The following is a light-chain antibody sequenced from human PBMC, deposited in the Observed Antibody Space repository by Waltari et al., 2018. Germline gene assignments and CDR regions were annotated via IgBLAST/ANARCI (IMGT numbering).Light chain of an antibody. J-gene: IGKJ2*01. V-gene: IGKV3-11*01. Sequence: EIVLTQSPAPLSLSPGDRATLSCRASQSVSSSLAWYQQKPGQAPRLLIYDASKRATGIPARFSGSGSGTDFTLTIGGLEPEDFAVYYCQQRSDWPFTFGQGTKLEI. CDR2: DAS. CDR1: QSVSSS. CDR3: QQRSDWPFT.